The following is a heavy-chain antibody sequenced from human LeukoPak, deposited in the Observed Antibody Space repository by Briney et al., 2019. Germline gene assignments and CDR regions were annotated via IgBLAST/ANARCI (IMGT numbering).Heavy chain of an antibody. V-gene: IGHV3-33*01. Sequence: GGSLRLSCAGSGFTFRSYGMHWVRQAPGKGLEWVAVIWYGGSNKYYADSVKGRFTISRDNSKNTLYLQMNSLRAEDTAVYYCARGYGSGSYPDYWGQGTLVTVSS. CDR1: GFTFRSYG. CDR2: IWYGGSNK. CDR3: ARGYGSGSYPDY. J-gene: IGHJ4*02. D-gene: IGHD3-10*01.